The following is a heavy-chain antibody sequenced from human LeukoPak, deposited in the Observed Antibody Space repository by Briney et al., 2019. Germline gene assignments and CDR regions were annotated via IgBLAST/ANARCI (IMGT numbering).Heavy chain of an antibody. CDR3: AKDSSSWAFDY. V-gene: IGHV3-30*02. J-gene: IGHJ4*02. CDR1: GFTFSSYG. D-gene: IGHD6-6*01. Sequence: GGSLRLSCGASGFTFSSYGMHWVRQAPGKGLEWVAFIRYGGNNKYYADSVKGRFTISRDNSKNTLYLQMNTLKPEDTAVYYCAKDSSSWAFDYWGQGTLVTVSS. CDR2: IRYGGNNK.